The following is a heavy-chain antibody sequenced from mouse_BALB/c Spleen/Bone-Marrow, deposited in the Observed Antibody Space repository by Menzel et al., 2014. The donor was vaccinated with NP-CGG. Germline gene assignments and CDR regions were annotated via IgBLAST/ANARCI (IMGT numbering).Heavy chain of an antibody. D-gene: IGHD2-3*01. V-gene: IGHV14-3*02. CDR3: ANDWFAY. CDR1: GFNIKDTY. J-gene: IGHJ3*01. CDR2: IDPANGNT. Sequence: EVQLQQSGAELVKPGASVKLSCTASGFNIKDTYMHWVKQRPEQGLEWIGRIDPANGNTKYDPKFQGKATITAETSSNTAHLHLSSLKSEDTAVYYCANDWFAYWGQGTLVTVSA.